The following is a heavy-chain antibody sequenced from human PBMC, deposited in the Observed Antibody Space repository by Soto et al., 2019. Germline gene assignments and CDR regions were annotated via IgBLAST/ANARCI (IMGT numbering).Heavy chain of an antibody. CDR2: TSPSSLAT. CDR3: AREDAERATRFLDY. CDR1: VYTFTGDD. J-gene: IGHJ4*02. V-gene: IGHV1-2*02. D-gene: IGHD2-21*01. Sequence: GASVKFSCKASVYTFTGDDIHWVRHAPGQGLEWMGWTSPSSLATNYAQRFQGRVTMSRDRATSTVYMELSRLRSEDTAVYYCAREDAERATRFLDYWGQGNVVTVSS.